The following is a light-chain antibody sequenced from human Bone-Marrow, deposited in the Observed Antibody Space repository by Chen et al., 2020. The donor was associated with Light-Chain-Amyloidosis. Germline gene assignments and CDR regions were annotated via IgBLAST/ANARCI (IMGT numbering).Light chain of an antibody. CDR2: EVT. J-gene: IGLJ1*01. Sequence: QPVLTQPAYVSGSPGQSPTISCTGTSSDVGGDNHVSWYQQHPDKAPKLMIYEVTNRVSWVPVRFSGSKSGNTASLSIFGLQTEDESDYFCSSYTITNALVFGGGTKVTVL. CDR3: SSYTITNALV. CDR1: SSDVGGDNH. V-gene: IGLV2-14*01.